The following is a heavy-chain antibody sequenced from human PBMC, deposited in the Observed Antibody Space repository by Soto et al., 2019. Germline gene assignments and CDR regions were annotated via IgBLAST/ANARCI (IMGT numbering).Heavy chain of an antibody. CDR2: IKSKTDGRTA. V-gene: IGHV3-15*01. J-gene: IGHJ4*02. CDR3: TTDRGHMYDFDY. D-gene: IGHD2-8*01. CDR1: GFTFDNAW. Sequence: EVQLVESGGGLVKPGGSLRLSCAASGFTFDNAWMSWVRQAPGKGREWVGRIKSKTDGRTADYAAPVKGRFTISRDDSKNALFLQMNSLKTEDTAVYYCTTDRGHMYDFDYWGQGTLVPVSS.